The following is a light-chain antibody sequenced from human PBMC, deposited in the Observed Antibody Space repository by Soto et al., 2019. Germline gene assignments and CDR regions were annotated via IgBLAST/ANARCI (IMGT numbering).Light chain of an antibody. CDR2: DAF. Sequence: DIQMTQSPSSLSASVGDRVTITCQASQDINSYLAWYQQKPGKAPKFLIFDAFNLETGVPSRFSGSGSGTDFTFTISNLQPEDVATYYYQQYDKLPLTFGGGTKVDIK. V-gene: IGKV1-33*01. CDR1: QDINSY. J-gene: IGKJ4*01. CDR3: QQYDKLPLT.